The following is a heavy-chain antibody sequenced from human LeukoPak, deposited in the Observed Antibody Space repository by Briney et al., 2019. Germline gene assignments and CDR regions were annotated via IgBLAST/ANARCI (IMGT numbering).Heavy chain of an antibody. CDR2: MYTSGST. V-gene: IGHV4-61*02. Sequence: SEALSLTCTVAGGSISSGSYDWGWIRQPGGKGLEWIGRMYTSGSTNYNPSLKTRVTLSVDTSKNQFSLKLSTASAADTAVYYCASPDLVGGDAFDIWGQGTMVTVSS. J-gene: IGHJ3*02. D-gene: IGHD2-8*02. CDR3: ASPDLVGGDAFDI. CDR1: GGSISSGSYD.